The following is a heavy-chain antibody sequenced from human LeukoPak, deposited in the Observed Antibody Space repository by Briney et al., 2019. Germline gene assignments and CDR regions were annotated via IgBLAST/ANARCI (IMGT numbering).Heavy chain of an antibody. J-gene: IGHJ4*02. CDR3: ARDWGSGWPYYFDY. V-gene: IGHV1-69*04. Sequence: GSSVKVSCKASGGTFSSYAISWVQQAPGQGLEWMGRIIPILGIANYAQKFQGRVTITADKSTSTAYMELSSLRSEDTAVYYCARDWGSGWPYYFDYWGQGTLVTVSS. CDR2: IIPILGIA. CDR1: GGTFSSYA. D-gene: IGHD6-19*01.